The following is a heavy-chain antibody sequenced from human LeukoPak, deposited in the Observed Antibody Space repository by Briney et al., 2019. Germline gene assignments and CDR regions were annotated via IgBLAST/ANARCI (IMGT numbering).Heavy chain of an antibody. V-gene: IGHV1-69*13. CDR1: GGTFSSYA. J-gene: IGHJ6*02. D-gene: IGHD6-19*01. CDR3: ARVGIAVAASSGYYYGMDV. Sequence: ASVEVSCKASGGTFSSYAISWVRQAPGQGLEWMGGIIPIFGTANYAQKFQGRVTITADESTSTAYMELSSLRSEDTAVYYCARVGIAVAASSGYYYGMDVWGQGTTVTVSS. CDR2: IIPIFGTA.